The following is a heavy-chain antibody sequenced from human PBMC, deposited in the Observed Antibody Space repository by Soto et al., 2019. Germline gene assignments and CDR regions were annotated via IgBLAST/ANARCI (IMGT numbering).Heavy chain of an antibody. V-gene: IGHV4-4*02. CDR3: ARGVFGSSSNYFDY. CDR1: GGSISGSNW. D-gene: IGHD6-6*01. CDR2: IYHTGST. J-gene: IGHJ4*02. Sequence: SETLSLTCVVSGGSISGSNWWTWVRQPPGKGLEWIGEIYHTGSTNSHPSLKSRVSISVDKSKNQFSLKLSSVTAADTAVYYYARGVFGSSSNYFDYWGQGTLVTVSS.